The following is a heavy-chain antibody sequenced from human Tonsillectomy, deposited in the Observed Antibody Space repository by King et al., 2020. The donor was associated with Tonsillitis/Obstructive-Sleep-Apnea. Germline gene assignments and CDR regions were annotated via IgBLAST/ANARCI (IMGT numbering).Heavy chain of an antibody. CDR3: AHLYCTNGVCSAEYFQH. V-gene: IGHV2-5*02. CDR1: GFSLSTSGVG. Sequence: ITLKESGPTLVKPTQTLTLTCTFSGFSLSTSGVGVVWIRQPPGKALEWLALIYWDDDKRYSPSLKSRLTITKDTSKNQVVLTMTNMDPVDTATYYCAHLYCTNGVCSAEYFQHWGQGTLVTVSS. CDR2: IYWDDDK. J-gene: IGHJ1*01. D-gene: IGHD2-8*01.